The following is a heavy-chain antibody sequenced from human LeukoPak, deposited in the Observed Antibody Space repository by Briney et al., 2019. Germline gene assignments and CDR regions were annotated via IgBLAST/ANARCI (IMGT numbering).Heavy chain of an antibody. Sequence: ASVKVSCKASGYTFTGYYMHWVRQAPGQGREWMGWMNPNSGNTGYAQKFQGRVTMTRNTSISTAYMELSSLRSEDTAVYYCARAGGYCGRISCPYYFDYWGQGSLVAVSS. D-gene: IGHD2-15*01. J-gene: IGHJ4*02. CDR3: ARAGGYCGRISCPYYFDY. V-gene: IGHV1-8*02. CDR1: GYTFTGYY. CDR2: MNPNSGNT.